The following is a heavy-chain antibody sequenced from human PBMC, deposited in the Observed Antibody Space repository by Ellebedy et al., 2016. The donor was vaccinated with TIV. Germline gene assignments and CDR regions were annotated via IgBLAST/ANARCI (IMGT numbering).Heavy chain of an antibody. Sequence: GESLKISCKGSGYSFTSYWIGWVRQMPGKGLEWVGIIYPGDSDTRYSPSFQGQVTISADKSISTAYLQWSSLKASDTAMYFCARRPSGYSFGYSFDYWGQGTLVTVSS. D-gene: IGHD5-18*01. CDR2: IYPGDSDT. V-gene: IGHV5-51*01. CDR1: GYSFTSYW. CDR3: ARRPSGYSFGYSFDY. J-gene: IGHJ4*02.